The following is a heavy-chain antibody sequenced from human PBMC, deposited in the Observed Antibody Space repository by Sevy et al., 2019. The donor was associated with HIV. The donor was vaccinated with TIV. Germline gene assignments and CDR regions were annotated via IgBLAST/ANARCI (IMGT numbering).Heavy chain of an antibody. CDR2: IRQDGSEK. D-gene: IGHD3-10*01. V-gene: IGHV3-7*01. CDR3: AKSYFGSGTSYGMDL. Sequence: GGSLRLSCAVSGFTFRNFWMSWVRQAPGKGLEWVANIRQDGSEKYYVGSVRGRFTISSDNAKSSLFLQLNSLIADDTAIYYCAKSYFGSGTSYGMDLWGRGTTVTVSS. CDR1: GFTFRNFW. J-gene: IGHJ6*02.